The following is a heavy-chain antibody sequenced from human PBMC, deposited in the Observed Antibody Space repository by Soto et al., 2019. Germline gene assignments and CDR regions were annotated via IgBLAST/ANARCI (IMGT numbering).Heavy chain of an antibody. CDR1: GGSVSSGSYY. Sequence: SETLSLTCTVSGGSVSSGSYYWSWIRQPPGKGLEWIGYIYYSGSTNYNPSLKSRVTIPVDTSKNQFSLKLSSVTAADTAVYYCARDKGVNMIGYYYYGMDVWGQGTTVTVSS. D-gene: IGHD3-22*01. CDR2: IYYSGST. CDR3: ARDKGVNMIGYYYYGMDV. J-gene: IGHJ6*02. V-gene: IGHV4-61*01.